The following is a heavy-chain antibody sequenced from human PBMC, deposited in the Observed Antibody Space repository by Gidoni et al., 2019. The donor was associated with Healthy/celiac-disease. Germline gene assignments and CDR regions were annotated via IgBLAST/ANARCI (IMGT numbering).Heavy chain of an antibody. CDR1: GVSFSGYY. CDR2: INHSGST. D-gene: IGHD4-4*01. CDR3: ARESYSNYFTYYYGMDV. V-gene: IGHV4-34*01. Sequence: QVQLQQWGAGLLKPSETLSLTCAVYGVSFSGYYWSWIRQPPGKGLEWIGEINHSGSTNYNPSLKSRVTISVDTSKNQFSLKLSSVTAADTAVYYCARESYSNYFTYYYGMDVWGQGTTVTVSS. J-gene: IGHJ6*02.